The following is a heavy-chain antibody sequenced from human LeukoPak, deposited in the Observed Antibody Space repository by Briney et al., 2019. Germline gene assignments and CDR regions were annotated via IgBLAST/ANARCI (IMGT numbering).Heavy chain of an antibody. Sequence: PSETLSLTCTVSSGSISSYYWSWIRQPPGKGLEWIGYIYYSGSTNYNPSLRSRVTISVDTSKNQFSLKLTSVTAVDTAVYYCARGGQAIAPPYAFDMWGQGTMVTVSS. J-gene: IGHJ3*02. V-gene: IGHV4-59*01. D-gene: IGHD3/OR15-3a*01. CDR3: ARGGQAIAPPYAFDM. CDR2: IYYSGST. CDR1: SGSISSYY.